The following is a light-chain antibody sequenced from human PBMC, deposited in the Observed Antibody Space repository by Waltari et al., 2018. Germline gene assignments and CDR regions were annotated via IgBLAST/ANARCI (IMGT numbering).Light chain of an antibody. Sequence: EIMLTQSPGTLSLSPGERATLSCRASQSLSKYLAWYQQKPGQAPRLLIYGASSRATGIPDRFSGSGSGTDFSLTISRLEPQDFAVYYCQHYVRLPATFGQGTKVEIK. CDR3: QHYVRLPAT. CDR2: GAS. CDR1: QSLSKY. V-gene: IGKV3-20*01. J-gene: IGKJ1*01.